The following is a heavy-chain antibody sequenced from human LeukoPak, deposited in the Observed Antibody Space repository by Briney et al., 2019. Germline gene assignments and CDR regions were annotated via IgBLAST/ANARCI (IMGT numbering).Heavy chain of an antibody. J-gene: IGHJ1*01. V-gene: IGHV4-4*07. Sequence: PSETLSLTCTVSGGSISSYYWSWIRQPAGKGLEWIGRIYTSGSTNYNPSPKSRVTISVDKSKNQFSLKLSSVTAADTAVYYCARASGQYYYDSSGYTSAEYFQHWGQGTLVTVSS. CDR2: IYTSGST. CDR1: GGSISSYY. CDR3: ARASGQYYYDSSGYTSAEYFQH. D-gene: IGHD3-22*01.